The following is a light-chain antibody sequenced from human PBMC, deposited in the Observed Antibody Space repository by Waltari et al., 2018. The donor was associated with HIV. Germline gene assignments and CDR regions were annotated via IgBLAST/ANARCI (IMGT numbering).Light chain of an antibody. V-gene: IGLV2-23*02. CDR2: EVS. J-gene: IGLJ2*01. Sequence: QSALTQPASVSGSPGQSITISCTRTSSDVGTNNLVSWYQQHPGKAPKLMIYEVSKRPSGVSDRFSGSKSGDTASLTISGLQAEDEADYYCCSYVSNVIFGGGTKLTVL. CDR3: CSYVSNVI. CDR1: SSDVGTNNL.